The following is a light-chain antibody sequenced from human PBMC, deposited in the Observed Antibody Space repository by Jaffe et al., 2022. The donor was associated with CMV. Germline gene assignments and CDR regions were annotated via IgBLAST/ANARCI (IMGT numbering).Light chain of an antibody. V-gene: IGKV1-39*01. J-gene: IGKJ4*01. CDR2: AAS. Sequence: DIQMTQSPSSLSASVGDRVTITCRASQSISSYLNWYQQKPGKAPKLLIYAASSLHSGVPSRFSGSGSGTDFTLTISSLLPEDFATYYCQQSYSTLPTFGGGTKVEIK. CDR1: QSISSY. CDR3: QQSYSTLPT.